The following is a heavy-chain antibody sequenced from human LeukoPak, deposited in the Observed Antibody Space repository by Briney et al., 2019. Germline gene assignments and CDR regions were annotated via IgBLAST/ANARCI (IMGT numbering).Heavy chain of an antibody. V-gene: IGHV1-46*03. CDR2: INPSGGST. D-gene: IGHD5-12*01. J-gene: IGHJ4*02. Sequence: GASVKVSCKASGYTFTSYYMHWVRQAPGQGLEWMGIINPSGGSTSYAQKFQGRVTMTRDTSTSTVYMELSSLRSEDTAVYYCASSQPSNSGWAWSQRLLGYWGQGTLVTVSS. CDR3: ASSQPSNSGWAWSQRLLGY. CDR1: GYTFTSYY.